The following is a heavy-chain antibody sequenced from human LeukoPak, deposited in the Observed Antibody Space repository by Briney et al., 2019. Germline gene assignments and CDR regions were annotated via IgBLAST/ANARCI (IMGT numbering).Heavy chain of an antibody. CDR2: INHSGST. CDR1: GGSFSGYY. D-gene: IGHD5-12*01. CDR3: ATPYSGYDLNWFDP. Sequence: QPSETLSLTCAVYGGSFSGYYWSWIRQPPGKGLEWIGEINHSGSTNYNPSLKSRVTISVDTSKNQFSLKLSSVTAADTAVYYCATPYSGYDLNWFDPWGQGTLVTVSS. V-gene: IGHV4-34*01. J-gene: IGHJ5*02.